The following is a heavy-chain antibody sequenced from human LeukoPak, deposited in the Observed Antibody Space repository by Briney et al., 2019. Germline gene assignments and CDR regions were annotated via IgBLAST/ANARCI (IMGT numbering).Heavy chain of an antibody. J-gene: IGHJ4*02. V-gene: IGHV4-38-2*02. CDR1: GYPISSVYY. Sequence: SETLSLTCTVSGYPISSVYYWGWIRQPPGKGLEWLGSIYHTGTTYYNPSLKSRVTISVDTSKNQFSLKLTSVTAADTAVYYCASMGSGWPESFDYWGQGTLVTVSS. CDR3: ASMGSGWPESFDY. D-gene: IGHD6-19*01. CDR2: IYHTGTT.